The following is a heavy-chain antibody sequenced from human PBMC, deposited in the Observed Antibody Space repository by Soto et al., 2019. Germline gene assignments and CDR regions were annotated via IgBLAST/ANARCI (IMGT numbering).Heavy chain of an antibody. V-gene: IGHV4-30-4*01. CDR2: IYYSGST. J-gene: IGHJ5*02. D-gene: IGHD3-10*01. CDR3: ARGPIITMFRGVIYWFDP. CDR1: GGSISSGDYY. Sequence: QVQLQESGPGLVKPSQTLSLTCTVSGGSISSGDYYWSWIRQPPGKGLEWIGYIYYSGSTYYNPSLMSRVTISVDTSKIQFSLKLSSVTAADTVVYYCARGPIITMFRGVIYWFDPWGQGTLVTVSS.